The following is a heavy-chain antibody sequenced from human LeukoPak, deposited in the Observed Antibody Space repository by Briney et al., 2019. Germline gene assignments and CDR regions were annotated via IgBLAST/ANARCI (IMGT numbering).Heavy chain of an antibody. D-gene: IGHD3-10*01. V-gene: IGHV3-20*01. CDR2: INWNGGST. J-gene: IGHJ6*02. CDR1: GFTFDDYG. CDR3: ARSLSMVRPAPGNYYYGMDV. Sequence: PGGSLRLSCAASGFTFDDYGMSWVRQAPGKGLEWVSGINWNGGSTGYADSVKGRFTISRDNAKNSLYLQMNSLRAEDTALYHCARSLSMVRPAPGNYYYGMDVWGQGTTVTVSS.